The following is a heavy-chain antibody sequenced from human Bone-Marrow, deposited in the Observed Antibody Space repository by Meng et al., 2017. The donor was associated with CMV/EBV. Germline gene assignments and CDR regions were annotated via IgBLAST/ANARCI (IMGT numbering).Heavy chain of an antibody. CDR3: ARHVTTRRGRGAAGYYYYGTDV. CDR1: GGSISSGGYY. Sequence: GGSLRLSCTVSGGSISSGGYYWSWVRQAPGKGLEWVSSISSSSSYIYYADSVKGRFTISRDNAKNSLYLQMNSLRAEDTAVYYCARHVTTRRGRGAAGYYYYGTDVWGEATTVTVSS. J-gene: IGHJ6*04. D-gene: IGHD4-11*01. V-gene: IGHV3-21*01. CDR2: ISSSSSYI.